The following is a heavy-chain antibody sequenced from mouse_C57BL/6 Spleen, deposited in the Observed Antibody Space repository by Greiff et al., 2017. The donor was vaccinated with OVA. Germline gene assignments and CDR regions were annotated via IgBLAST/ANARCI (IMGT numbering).Heavy chain of an antibody. Sequence: QVQLQQPGAELVKPGASVKLSCKASGYTFTSYWMQWVKQRPGQGLEWIGEIDPAGGGTNYNQKFKGKATLTADTSSSTAYMQLSSLTSEDSAVYYCAIMITAVAFDYWGQGTTLTVSS. CDR1: GYTFTSYW. D-gene: IGHD1-1*01. CDR3: AIMITAVAFDY. J-gene: IGHJ2*01. CDR2: IDPAGGGT. V-gene: IGHV1-50*01.